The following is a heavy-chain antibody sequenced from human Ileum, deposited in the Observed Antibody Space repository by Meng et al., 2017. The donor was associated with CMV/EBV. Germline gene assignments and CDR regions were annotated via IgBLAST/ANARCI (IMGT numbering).Heavy chain of an antibody. CDR3: VHRKDYSGNWNGGSADY. D-gene: IGHD1-1*01. CDR1: GFSLTSSPVG. J-gene: IGHJ4*02. Sequence: QITLNESGPARVKPTQTLTLTCTFSGFSLTSSPVGVGLIRQPKGKALEWLAFIYWDDDKRYNPSLKNRLTITKDAPKNQVALTMTNMDPADTATYHCVHRKDYSGNWNGGSADYWGQGALVTVSS. CDR2: IYWDDDK. V-gene: IGHV2-5*02.